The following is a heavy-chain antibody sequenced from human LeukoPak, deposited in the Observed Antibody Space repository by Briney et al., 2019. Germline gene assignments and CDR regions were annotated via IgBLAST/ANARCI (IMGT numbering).Heavy chain of an antibody. Sequence: ASVKVSCKASGYTFTSYYMHWVRQAPGQGLEWMGIINPSGGSTSYAQKFQGRVTITTDESTSTAYMELSSLRSEDTAVYYCARAISTPGISMVAFDIWGQGTMVTVSS. D-gene: IGHD2-15*01. CDR3: ARAISTPGISMVAFDI. J-gene: IGHJ3*02. CDR1: GYTFTSYY. V-gene: IGHV1-46*01. CDR2: INPSGGST.